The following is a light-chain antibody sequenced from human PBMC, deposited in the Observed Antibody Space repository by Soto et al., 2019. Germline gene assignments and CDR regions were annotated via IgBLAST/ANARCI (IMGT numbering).Light chain of an antibody. CDR3: QAWDNSVI. CDR2: DDT. Sequence: SYELTQPPSGSVSPGQTATMTCSGDKLGGKYVCWYQQKPGQSPVLVIYDDTKRPSGIPERFSGSNSGNTATLTISGTQAMDEADYYCQAWDNSVIFGGGTKLTVL. V-gene: IGLV3-1*01. CDR1: KLGGKY. J-gene: IGLJ2*01.